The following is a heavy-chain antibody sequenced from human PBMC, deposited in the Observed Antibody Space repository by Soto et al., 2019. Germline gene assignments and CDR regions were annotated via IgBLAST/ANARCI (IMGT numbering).Heavy chain of an antibody. CDR3: ARGYYYGSGSYGSWFDP. CDR2: IIPIFGTA. V-gene: IGHV1-69*12. D-gene: IGHD3-10*01. J-gene: IGHJ5*02. Sequence: QVPLVQSGAEVKQPGSSVKVSCKASGGTFSSYAISWVRQAPGQGLEWMGGIIPIFGTANYAQKFQGRVTITADESTSRAYMELSSLRSEDTAGYYWARGYYYGSGSYGSWFDPWGQGTLVTVSS. CDR1: GGTFSSYA.